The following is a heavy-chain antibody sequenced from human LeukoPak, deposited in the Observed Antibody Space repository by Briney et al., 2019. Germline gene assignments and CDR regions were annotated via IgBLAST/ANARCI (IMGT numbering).Heavy chain of an antibody. V-gene: IGHV3-7*03. Sequence: GGSLRLSCAASGFIFSSYWMSWVRQAPGKGLEWVANIKGDGSEKYYVDSVKGRFTISRGNAKNSLYLQTNSLRAEDTAVYYCARRALRYCSSTSCPAQYYGVDVWGKGTTVTVSS. J-gene: IGHJ6*04. D-gene: IGHD2-2*01. CDR2: IKGDGSEK. CDR3: ARRALRYCSSTSCPAQYYGVDV. CDR1: GFIFSSYW.